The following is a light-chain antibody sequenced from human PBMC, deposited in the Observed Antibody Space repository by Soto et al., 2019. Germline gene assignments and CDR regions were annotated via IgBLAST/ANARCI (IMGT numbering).Light chain of an antibody. V-gene: IGKV3-11*01. CDR3: QQRSNWPPIFT. CDR1: QSVSSY. J-gene: IGKJ3*01. Sequence: EIVLTQSPATLSLSPGERATISCRASQSVSSYLDWYQQKPGQAPRLLIYDASNRATGIPARFSGSGSGTDFTLTISSLEPEDFAVYYCQQRSNWPPIFTFGPGTKVDIK. CDR2: DAS.